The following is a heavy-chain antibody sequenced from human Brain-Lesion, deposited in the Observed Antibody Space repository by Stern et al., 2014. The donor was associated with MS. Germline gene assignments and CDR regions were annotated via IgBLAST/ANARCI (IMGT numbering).Heavy chain of an antibody. CDR2: IFPRDSNT. CDR3: ARSPATPSGYDRFDY. CDR1: GYLFDDYW. V-gene: IGHV5-51*03. D-gene: IGHD5-12*01. J-gene: IGHJ4*02. Sequence: VQLVQSGAEVKKPGESLKISCEASGYLFDDYWIGWVRQMSGRGLELVAIIFPRDSNTRYSPSVQGQVTISADKSLTPAFLQGSTLKASDPAMYYCARSPATPSGYDRFDYWGQGALVTVSS.